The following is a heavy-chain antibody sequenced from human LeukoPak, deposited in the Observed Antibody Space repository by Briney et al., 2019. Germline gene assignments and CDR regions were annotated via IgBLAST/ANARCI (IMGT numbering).Heavy chain of an antibody. Sequence: PGGSLRLSCAASGFTFSSYAMHWVRQAPGKGLEWVAVISYDGSNKYYADSVKGRFTISRDNSKNTLYLQMNSLRAEDTAVYYCARDQGGRPFDYWGQGTLVTVSS. CDR3: ARDQGGRPFDY. D-gene: IGHD1-26*01. J-gene: IGHJ4*02. V-gene: IGHV3-30-3*01. CDR1: GFTFSSYA. CDR2: ISYDGSNK.